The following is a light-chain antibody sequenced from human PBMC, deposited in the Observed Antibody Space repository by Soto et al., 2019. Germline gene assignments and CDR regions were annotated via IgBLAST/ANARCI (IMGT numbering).Light chain of an antibody. Sequence: EIVLTQSPATLSLSPGERATLSCRASQSVSSYLAWYQQKPGQAPRLLIYDVFNRATGIPARFSGSGSGTDFTLTISSLEPEDSAVYYCQQRSNWPLTFGGGTKVEIK. V-gene: IGKV3-11*01. J-gene: IGKJ4*01. CDR3: QQRSNWPLT. CDR2: DVF. CDR1: QSVSSY.